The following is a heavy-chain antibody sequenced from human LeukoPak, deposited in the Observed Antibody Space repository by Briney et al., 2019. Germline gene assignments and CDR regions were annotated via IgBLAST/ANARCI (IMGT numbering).Heavy chain of an antibody. V-gene: IGHV4-4*07. J-gene: IGHJ4*02. CDR1: GGSISSYY. CDR2: IHTSGSS. Sequence: SETLPLTCTVSGGSISSYYWICIRQAAGKRLEWLGRIHTSGSSNYNPSLQSRVTMSVDTSKNQFSLKLTSVTAADTAVYYCAREISMGWYDYWGQGTLVIVSS. CDR3: AREISMGWYDY. D-gene: IGHD6-19*01.